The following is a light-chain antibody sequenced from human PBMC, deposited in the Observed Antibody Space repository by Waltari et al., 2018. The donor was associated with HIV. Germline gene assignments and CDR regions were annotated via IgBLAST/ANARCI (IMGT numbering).Light chain of an antibody. V-gene: IGLV2-11*01. CDR2: DVE. Sequence: QSALTQPRSVSGSPGQSVPISCTGTNNDVGGYYYVSCYQHQQGRAPRRMIYDVEKWPSGVRDRFAGSKYCNTASLTIAGLQADDEAHYYCCSYAGSNTPVLFGGGSQLTVL. CDR3: CSYAGSNTPVL. CDR1: NNDVGGYYY. J-gene: IGLJ2*01.